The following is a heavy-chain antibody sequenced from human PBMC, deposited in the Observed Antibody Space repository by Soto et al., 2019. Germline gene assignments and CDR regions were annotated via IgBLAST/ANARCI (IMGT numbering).Heavy chain of an antibody. Sequence: QVQLVESGGGVVQPGRSLRLSCTVSGFTVSTYGMHWGRQTPGKGLEWVAVISRDGGTKYYADSVKGRFTISRDNSRNTLFLEMNSLIGDDIAVYHCTGEVASGYWGQGTLVTVSS. J-gene: IGHJ4*02. V-gene: IGHV3-30*03. CDR2: ISRDGGTK. CDR3: TGEVASGY. CDR1: GFTVSTYG. D-gene: IGHD2-8*02.